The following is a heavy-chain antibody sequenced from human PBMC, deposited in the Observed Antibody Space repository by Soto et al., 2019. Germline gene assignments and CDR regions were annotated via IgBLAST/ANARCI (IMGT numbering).Heavy chain of an antibody. Sequence: QVQLQESGPGLVKPSETLSLTCAVSGDSISSYYCMWIRQPPGKGLESIGYLYYGRSANYNPSLRSRVTLSVDPSTNQCSLTLTSMTAADTAVYYCALLSIAVVPEYWGQGTLVTVSS. J-gene: IGHJ4*02. CDR2: LYYGRSA. CDR3: ALLSIAVVPEY. D-gene: IGHD2-2*01. CDR1: GDSISSYY. V-gene: IGHV4-59*01.